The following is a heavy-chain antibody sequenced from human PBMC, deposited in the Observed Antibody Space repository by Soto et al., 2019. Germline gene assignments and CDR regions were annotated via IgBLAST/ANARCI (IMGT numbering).Heavy chain of an antibody. CDR1: GRSISIYY. Sequence: SDTLSLTCTVSGRSISIYYWSWIRQPPGKGLEWIGYIHYSGSTNYNPSLKRRVTISVDTSKSTAYMELRSLRSADTAVYYCATRSPAFDYWGQGTLVTVSS. V-gene: IGHV4-59*01. CDR3: ATRSPAFDY. CDR2: IHYSGST. J-gene: IGHJ4*02.